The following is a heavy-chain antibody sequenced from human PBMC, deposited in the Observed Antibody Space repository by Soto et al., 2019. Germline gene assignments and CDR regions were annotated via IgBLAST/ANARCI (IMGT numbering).Heavy chain of an antibody. V-gene: IGHV1-46*01. CDR3: ARPPYPGCINAVCYPLDY. CDR1: GYTFTSYY. D-gene: IGHD2-8*01. CDR2: INPSGGST. Sequence: QVQLVQSGAEVKKPGASVKISCKASGYTFTSYYMHWVRQAPGQGLEWMGIINPSGGSTNYAQKLQGQVAMSRETSTSIVYMELNSLRSEYTAVYYCARPPYPGCINAVCYPLDYWGQGTLVTVSS. J-gene: IGHJ4*02.